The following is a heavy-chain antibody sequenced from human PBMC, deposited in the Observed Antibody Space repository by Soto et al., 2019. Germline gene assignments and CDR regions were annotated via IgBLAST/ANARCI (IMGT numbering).Heavy chain of an antibody. V-gene: IGHV3-48*02. CDR3: ASWLMTFHAFDI. CDR2: ITSTSRTI. Sequence: EVQLVESGGGLVQPGGSLRLSCAASGFTFSTYSMSWVRQAPGKGLEWVSYITSTSRTIYYADSVKGRFTISRDSVKNSLHMQMNGLRDEDTAVYYCASWLMTFHAFDIWGQGTMVTVSS. CDR1: GFTFSTYS. J-gene: IGHJ3*02. D-gene: IGHD6-19*01.